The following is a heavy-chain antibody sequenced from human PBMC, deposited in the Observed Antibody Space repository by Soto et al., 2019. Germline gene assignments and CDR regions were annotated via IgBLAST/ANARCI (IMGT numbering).Heavy chain of an antibody. Sequence: GGSLRLSCAASGFTFSSDSMNWVRQAPGKGLEWVSSISSSSSYIYYADSVKGRFTISRDNAKNSLYLQMNSLRAEDTAVYYCASTNSRSYYMVVWGKGTTVTVS. V-gene: IGHV3-21*01. CDR3: ASTNSRSYYMVV. J-gene: IGHJ6*03. CDR1: GFTFSSDS. CDR2: ISSSSSYI. D-gene: IGHD6-13*01.